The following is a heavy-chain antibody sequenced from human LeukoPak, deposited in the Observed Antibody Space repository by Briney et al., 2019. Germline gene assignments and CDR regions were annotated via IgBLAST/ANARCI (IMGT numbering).Heavy chain of an antibody. D-gene: IGHD6-13*01. CDR2: ISSSGSTV. J-gene: IGHJ4*02. Sequence: GGSLRLSCAASGFTFSDYYMSWIRQAPGKGLEWVSYISSSGSTVYYADSVKGRFTISRDNAKNSLYLQMSSLRAEDTAVYYCARRSYSRTNDYWGQGTLVTVSS. CDR1: GFTFSDYY. V-gene: IGHV3-11*01. CDR3: ARRSYSRTNDY.